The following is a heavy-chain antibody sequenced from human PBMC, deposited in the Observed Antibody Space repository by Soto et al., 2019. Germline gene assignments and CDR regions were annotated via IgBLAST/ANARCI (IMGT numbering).Heavy chain of an antibody. D-gene: IGHD1-26*01. CDR3: ARGLGSAAFDI. Sequence: SETLSLTCTVSGGSISRYYWSWIRQPPGKELEYIGYIYYRGGTNYNPSLNSRVTISVDTSKNQFSLKLSSVTAADTAVYYCARGLGSAAFDIWGRGTMVTVSS. J-gene: IGHJ3*02. CDR2: IYYRGGT. CDR1: GGSISRYY. V-gene: IGHV4-59*01.